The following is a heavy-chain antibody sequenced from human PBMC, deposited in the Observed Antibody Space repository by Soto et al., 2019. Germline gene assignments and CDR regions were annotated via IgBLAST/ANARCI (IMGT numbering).Heavy chain of an antibody. CDR1: GYRFTSYW. J-gene: IGHJ6*02. Sequence: GYSLKISCKGSGYRFTSYWISWVRQMPGKGLEWMGRIDPSDSYTNYSPSFQGHVTISADKSVSTAYLQWSSLKASDNAMYYGARQRATQYGIEVCCQGTTVTVSS. CDR3: ARQRATQYGIEV. D-gene: IGHD6-25*01. CDR2: IDPSDSYT. V-gene: IGHV5-10-1*01.